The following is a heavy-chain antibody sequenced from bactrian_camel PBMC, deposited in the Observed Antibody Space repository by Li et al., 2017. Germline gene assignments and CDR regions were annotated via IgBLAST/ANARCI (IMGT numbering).Heavy chain of an antibody. J-gene: IGHJ4*01. CDR3: AAQGGTWYSCLMAAYTY. CDR1: GYSYSLPC. Sequence: HVQLVESGGGSVQPGGSLRLSCTASGYSYSLPCMAWFRQVPGKEREGVASFDSDGVASYADSVKGRFIISQDNAKNTLYLQMNSLKPEDTAMYYCAAQGGTWYSCLMAAYTYWSQGTQVTVS. CDR2: FDSDGVA. V-gene: IGHV3S26*01. D-gene: IGHD6*01.